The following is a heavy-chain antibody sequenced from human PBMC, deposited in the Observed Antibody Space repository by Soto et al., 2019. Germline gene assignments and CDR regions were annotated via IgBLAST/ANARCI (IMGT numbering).Heavy chain of an antibody. CDR3: ARGLGDFWSGQYYYYYMAV. CDR1: GGSISSGGYY. Sequence: SETLSLACTVSGGSISSGGYYWSWIRQHPGKGLEWIGYIYYSGSTYYNPSLKSRVTISVDTSKNQFSLKLSSVTAADTAVYYCARGLGDFWSGQYYYYYMAVWGKGTTVTAP. J-gene: IGHJ6*03. D-gene: IGHD3-3*01. CDR2: IYYSGST. V-gene: IGHV4-31*03.